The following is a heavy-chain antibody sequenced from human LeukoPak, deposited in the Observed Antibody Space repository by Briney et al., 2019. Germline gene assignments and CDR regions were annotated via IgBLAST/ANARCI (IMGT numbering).Heavy chain of an antibody. D-gene: IGHD2-15*01. Sequence: SVKVSCKASGGTFSSYAISWVRQAPGQGLEWMGRIIPILGIANYAQKFQGRVTITADKSTSIAYMELSSLRSEDTAVYYCARIGPGYCSGGSCYTPETPELPAQNDYWGQGTLVTVSS. J-gene: IGHJ4*02. CDR2: IIPILGIA. CDR3: ARIGPGYCSGGSCYTPETPELPAQNDY. CDR1: GGTFSSYA. V-gene: IGHV1-69*04.